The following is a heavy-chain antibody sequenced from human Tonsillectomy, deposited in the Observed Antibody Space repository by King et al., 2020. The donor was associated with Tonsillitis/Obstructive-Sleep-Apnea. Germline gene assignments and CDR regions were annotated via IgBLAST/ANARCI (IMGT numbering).Heavy chain of an antibody. CDR2: IISKTDGGKT. V-gene: IGHV3-15*01. CDR3: TASLTEGAFDI. CDR1: GFTFSNAW. J-gene: IGHJ3*02. Sequence: VQLVESGGGLVKPGGSLRLSCAVSGFTFSNAWMGWVRQAPGKGLEWVGGIISKTDGGKTDYAAPVKGRFTGSGDDSKNTLYLQMNSLKTEDTAVYYCTASLTEGAFDIWGQGKMVTVSS. D-gene: IGHD1-20*01.